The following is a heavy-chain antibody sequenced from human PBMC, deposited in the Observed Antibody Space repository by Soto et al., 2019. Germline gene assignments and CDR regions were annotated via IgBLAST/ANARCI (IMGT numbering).Heavy chain of an antibody. J-gene: IGHJ3*02. D-gene: IGHD7-27*01. V-gene: IGHV1-2*04. CDR2: INPNSGGT. CDR1: GYTFTGYY. CDR3: ARGDLGTRDAFDI. Sequence: APVKVSCKASGYTFTGYYMHWVRQAPGQGLEWMGWINPNSGGTNYAQKFQGWVTMTRDTSISPAYMELSRLRDDDTAVYYWARGDLGTRDAFDIWGQGTMVTVSS.